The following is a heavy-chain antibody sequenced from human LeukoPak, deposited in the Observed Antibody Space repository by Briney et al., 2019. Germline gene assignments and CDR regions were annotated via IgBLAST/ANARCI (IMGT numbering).Heavy chain of an antibody. CDR2: SSNGGSTI. Sequence: GGSLRLSCAASGFTFSDFYMTWIRQAPGKGLEWVSYSSNGGSTIYYADSVKGRFTISRDNAKNSLYLQMNSLRAEDTAVYYCARDIEGSYYVPHPPDYWGQGTLVTVSS. J-gene: IGHJ4*02. CDR3: ARDIEGSYYVPHPPDY. D-gene: IGHD1-26*01. V-gene: IGHV3-11*04. CDR1: GFTFSDFY.